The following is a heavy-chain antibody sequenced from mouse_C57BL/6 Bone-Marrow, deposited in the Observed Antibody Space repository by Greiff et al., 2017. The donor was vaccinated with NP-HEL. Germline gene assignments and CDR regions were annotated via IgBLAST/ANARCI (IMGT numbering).Heavy chain of an antibody. CDR1: GFTFSSYA. CDR3: ARDPYPGYAMDY. CDR2: ISDGGSYT. J-gene: IGHJ4*01. Sequence: EVQLVESGGGLVKPGGSLKLSCAASGFTFSSYAMSWVRQTPEKRLEWVATISDGGSYTYYPDNVKGRFTISRDKAKNNLYLQMSHLKSEDTAMYYCARDPYPGYAMDYWGQGTSVTVSS. V-gene: IGHV5-4*01.